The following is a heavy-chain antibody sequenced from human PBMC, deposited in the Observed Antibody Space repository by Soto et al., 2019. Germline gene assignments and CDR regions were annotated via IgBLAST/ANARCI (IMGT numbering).Heavy chain of an antibody. V-gene: IGHV4-59*01. CDR3: ARGRGDTAMAWYY. CDR1: GGSISSYY. D-gene: IGHD5-18*01. Sequence: QVQLQESGPGLVKPSETLSLTCTVSGGSISSYYWSWIRQSPGKGLEWIGYISYSGSTKYNPSLKSRVTISVDTSTNQFSLKLSSVTAADTAGYYCARGRGDTAMAWYYWGQGTLVTVSS. CDR2: ISYSGST. J-gene: IGHJ4*02.